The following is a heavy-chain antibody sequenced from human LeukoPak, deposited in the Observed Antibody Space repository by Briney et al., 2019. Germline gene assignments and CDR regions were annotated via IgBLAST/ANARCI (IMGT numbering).Heavy chain of an antibody. CDR2: VYSSGNT. D-gene: IGHD3-10*01. CDR1: GGSISGYY. Sequence: PSETLSLTCTVSGGSISGYYCSWVRQPPGKEMEWIGYVYSSGNTNYTPSLKSRVTLSVDTSKNQFSLKLVSVTAADTAVYYCARHPPSSAGAYDIWGQGTMVTVSS. V-gene: IGHV4-59*08. CDR3: ARHPPSSAGAYDI. J-gene: IGHJ3*02.